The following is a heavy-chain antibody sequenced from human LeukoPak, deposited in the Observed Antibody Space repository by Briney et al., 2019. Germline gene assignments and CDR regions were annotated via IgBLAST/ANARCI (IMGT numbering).Heavy chain of an antibody. D-gene: IGHD3-9*01. V-gene: IGHV3-23*01. Sequence: PGASLRPSCAASGFSFSNYAMSWVRQVPGKGLEWVSAISGRDDSTYYADSVMGRFTISRDTSKNTLYLQMNSLRAEDTAVYYCAKWGDYDVLTGYYDSDYWGQGTLVTVSS. J-gene: IGHJ4*02. CDR3: AKWGDYDVLTGYYDSDY. CDR1: GFSFSNYA. CDR2: ISGRDDST.